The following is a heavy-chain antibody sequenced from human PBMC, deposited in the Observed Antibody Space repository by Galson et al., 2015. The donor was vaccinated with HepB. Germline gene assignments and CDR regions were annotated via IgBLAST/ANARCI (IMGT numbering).Heavy chain of an antibody. CDR1: GFTFSSYA. CDR3: ARDRGGLTYCSSTGCYNTWFDP. V-gene: IGHV3-30*04. D-gene: IGHD2-2*02. J-gene: IGHJ5*02. CDR2: ISSDGGNK. Sequence: SLRLSCAASGFTFSSYALHWVRQAPGTGLEWVAVISSDGGNKYYADSVKGRFTISRDNSKNTLYLQMNSLRAEDTAVYFCARDRGGLTYCSSTGCYNTWFDPWGQGTLVTVSS.